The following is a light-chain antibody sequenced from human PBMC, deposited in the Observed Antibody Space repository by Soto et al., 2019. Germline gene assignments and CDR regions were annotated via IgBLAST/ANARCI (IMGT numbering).Light chain of an antibody. V-gene: IGKV3-11*01. J-gene: IGKJ5*01. CDR1: QSVSTY. CDR3: QQRSNWIT. Sequence: EIVLTQSPGTLSLSPGERATLSCRASQSVSTYLDWYQQKPGQAPRLLIYDASNRATGIPARFSGSGSGTDFTLTISSLEPEDFAVYYCQQRSNWITFGQGTRLEIK. CDR2: DAS.